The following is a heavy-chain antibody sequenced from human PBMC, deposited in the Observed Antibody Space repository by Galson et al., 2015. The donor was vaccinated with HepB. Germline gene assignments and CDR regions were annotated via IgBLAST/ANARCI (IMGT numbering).Heavy chain of an antibody. Sequence: SLRLSCAASGFTFSSYGMHWVRQAPGKGLEWVAVISYDGSNKYYADSVKGRFTISRDNSKNTLYLQMNSLRAEDTAVYYCAKDRSYDLETFDYWGQGTLVTVSS. CDR3: AKDRSYDLETFDY. D-gene: IGHD3/OR15-3a*01. CDR2: ISYDGSNK. V-gene: IGHV3-30*18. CDR1: GFTFSSYG. J-gene: IGHJ4*02.